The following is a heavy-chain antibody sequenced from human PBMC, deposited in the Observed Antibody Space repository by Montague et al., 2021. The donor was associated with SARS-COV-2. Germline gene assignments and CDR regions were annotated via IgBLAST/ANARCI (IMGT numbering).Heavy chain of an antibody. D-gene: IGHD6-13*01. V-gene: IGHV6-1*01. CDR1: GDSVAINSAA. J-gene: IGHJ4*02. CDR3: ARGGSWLYYFDY. CDR2: SHYRSKWYN. Sequence: CAISGDSVAINSAACNSDKQSPSRGSDQLRISHYRSKWYNDYAVSVKSRITINPDTSKNQFSLQLNSVTPEDTAVYYCARGGSWLYYFDYWGQGTLVTVSS.